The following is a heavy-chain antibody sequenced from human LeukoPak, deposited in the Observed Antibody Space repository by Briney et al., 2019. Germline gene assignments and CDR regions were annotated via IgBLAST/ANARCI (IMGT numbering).Heavy chain of an antibody. CDR3: ARVYLERLTAGYFDH. J-gene: IGHJ4*02. D-gene: IGHD2-8*01. CDR2: IIGSGGST. CDR1: GFTFSSYA. V-gene: IGHV3-23*01. Sequence: GGSLRLSCAASGFTFSSYAMSWVRQAPGKGLEWVSAIIGSGGSTYYADSVKGRFTISRDNSKNTLYLQMNSLRDEDSAAYYCARVYLERLTAGYFDHWGQGTWVTVSP.